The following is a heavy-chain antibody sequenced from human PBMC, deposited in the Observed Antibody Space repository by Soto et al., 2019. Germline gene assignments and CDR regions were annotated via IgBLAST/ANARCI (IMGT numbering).Heavy chain of an antibody. D-gene: IGHD3-10*01. J-gene: IGHJ6*02. CDR3: AREHPYGSGSYFASGGMDV. V-gene: IGHV3-33*01. CDR2: IWYDGSNK. Sequence: QPGGSLRLSCAASGFTFSSYGMHWVRQAPGKGLEWVAVIWYDGSNKYYADSVKGRFTISRDNSKNTLYLQMNSLRAEDTAVYYCAREHPYGSGSYFASGGMDVWGQVTTVTVSS. CDR1: GFTFSSYG.